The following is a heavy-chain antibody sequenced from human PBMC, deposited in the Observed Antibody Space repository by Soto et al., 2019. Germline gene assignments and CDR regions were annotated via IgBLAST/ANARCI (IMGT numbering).Heavy chain of an antibody. Sequence: EVQLVESGGGLVQPGRSLRLSCAASGFTFDDYAMHWVRQAPGKGLEWVSGISWNSGSIGYADSVKGRFTISRDNAKNSLYLQMNSLRAEDTALYYCAKASTRNMITFGGVIVEGIEPFDYWGQGTLVTVSS. CDR1: GFTFDDYA. D-gene: IGHD3-16*02. V-gene: IGHV3-9*01. CDR2: ISWNSGSI. CDR3: AKASTRNMITFGGVIVEGIEPFDY. J-gene: IGHJ4*02.